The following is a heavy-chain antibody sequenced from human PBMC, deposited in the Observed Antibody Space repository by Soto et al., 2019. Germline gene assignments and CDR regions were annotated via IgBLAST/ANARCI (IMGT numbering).Heavy chain of an antibody. J-gene: IGHJ4*02. D-gene: IGHD2-21*02. Sequence: QVQLVESGGGVGQPGRSLRLSCAASGFTFSPYTMHWVRQTPGKGLEWVAVISYDGSDKNYADSVRGRFTISRDNSKXXXXXXMNSLRAEDTALYYCARGGGFCGADCYKGGIDYWGQGALVTVSS. CDR1: GFTFSPYT. CDR2: ISYDGSDK. V-gene: IGHV3-30-3*01. CDR3: ARGGGFCGADCYKGGIDY.